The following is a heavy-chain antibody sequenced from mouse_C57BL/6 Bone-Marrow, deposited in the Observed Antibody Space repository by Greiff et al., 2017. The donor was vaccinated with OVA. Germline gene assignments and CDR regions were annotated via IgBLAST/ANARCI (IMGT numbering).Heavy chain of an antibody. CDR1: GYSITSGYY. Sequence: DVKLQESGPGLVKPSQSLSLTCSVTGYSITSGYYWNWIRQFPGNKLEWMGYISYDGSNNYNPSLKNRISITRDTSKNQFFLKLNSVTTEDTATYYCAREGYPYYFDYWGQGTTLTVSS. J-gene: IGHJ2*01. CDR2: ISYDGSN. D-gene: IGHD2-2*01. V-gene: IGHV3-6*01. CDR3: AREGYPYYFDY.